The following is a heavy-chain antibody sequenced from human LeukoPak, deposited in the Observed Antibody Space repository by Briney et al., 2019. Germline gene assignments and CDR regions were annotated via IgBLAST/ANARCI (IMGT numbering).Heavy chain of an antibody. CDR2: ISSSSSYI. D-gene: IGHD3-22*01. J-gene: IGHJ6*03. CDR1: GFTFSSYS. Sequence: GGSLRLSCAASGFTFSSYSVNWVRQAPGKGLEWVSSISSSSSYIYYADSVKGRFTISRDNAKNSLYLQMNSLRAEDTAVYYCAREAYYYDSSGYSDYYYYYMDVWGKGTTVTVSS. V-gene: IGHV3-21*01. CDR3: AREAYYYDSSGYSDYYYYYMDV.